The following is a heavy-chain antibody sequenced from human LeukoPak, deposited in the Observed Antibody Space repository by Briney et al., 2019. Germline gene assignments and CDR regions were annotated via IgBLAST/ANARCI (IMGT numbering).Heavy chain of an antibody. Sequence: GGSLRLSCGASGITFSSYSMNWVRQAPGKGLEWVSYISSSGSTKYYADSVKGRFTISRDNARNSLYLQMNSLRAEDTAVYYCATGGRYYYDQWGQGTLVTVSS. CDR2: ISSSGSTK. J-gene: IGHJ4*02. V-gene: IGHV3-48*01. CDR1: GITFSSYS. D-gene: IGHD3-22*01. CDR3: ATGGRYYYDQ.